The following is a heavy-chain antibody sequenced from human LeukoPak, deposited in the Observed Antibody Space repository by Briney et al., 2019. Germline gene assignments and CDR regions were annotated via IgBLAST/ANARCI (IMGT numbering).Heavy chain of an antibody. D-gene: IGHD3-22*01. V-gene: IGHV1-18*01. CDR1: GYTFTSYG. CDR2: ISAYNGNT. Sequence: ASVKVSCKASGYTFTSYGISWVRQAPGQGLEWMGWISAYNGNTNYAQKPQGRVTMTTDTSTSTAYMGLRSLRSEDTAVYYWARDVAMIVVALGYWGQGTLVTVSS. CDR3: ARDVAMIVVALGY. J-gene: IGHJ4*02.